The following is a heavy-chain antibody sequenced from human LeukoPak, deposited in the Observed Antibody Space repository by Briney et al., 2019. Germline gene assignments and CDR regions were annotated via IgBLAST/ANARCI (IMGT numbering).Heavy chain of an antibody. J-gene: IGHJ4*02. V-gene: IGHV1-8*03. CDR3: AIGWKPFYFDY. Sequence: ASVKVSCKASGYTFTSYGINWVRQASGQGLEWMGWLNPNSGNTAYAQKFQGRVTITRNTSISTAYMELSSLRSDDTAVYYCAIGWKPFYFDYWGQGTLVTVSS. CDR1: GYTFTSYG. D-gene: IGHD1-1*01. CDR2: LNPNSGNT.